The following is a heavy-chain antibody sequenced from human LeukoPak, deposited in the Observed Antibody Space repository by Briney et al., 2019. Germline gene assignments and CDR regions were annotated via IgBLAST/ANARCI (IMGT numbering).Heavy chain of an antibody. CDR2: INVRGDAT. CDR3: AKDYRYGSA. V-gene: IGHV3-23*01. D-gene: IGHD6-19*01. J-gene: IGHJ5*02. Sequence: PAGSLRLSGAASGFTFNSFAFTWVRQAPGRGLEWVSAINVRGDATVYAESVRGRFTISRDNSKNTLYLQMNSLGAEDTALYYCAKDYRYGSAWGPGTLVVVSS. CDR1: GFTFNSFA.